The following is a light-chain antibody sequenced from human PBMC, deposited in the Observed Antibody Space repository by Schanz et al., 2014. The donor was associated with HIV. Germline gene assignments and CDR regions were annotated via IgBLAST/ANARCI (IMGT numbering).Light chain of an antibody. J-gene: IGLJ1*01. CDR1: SSDVGGYNY. CDR2: EVT. Sequence: QSALTQPPSASGSPGQSVTISCTGTSSDVGGYNYVSWYQQHPGKAPKIMIYEVTKRASGVPDRFSGSKSGNTASLTVSGLQAEDEADYFCCSFAGSNMSYVFGTGTKVTVL. CDR3: CSFAGSNMSYV. V-gene: IGLV2-8*01.